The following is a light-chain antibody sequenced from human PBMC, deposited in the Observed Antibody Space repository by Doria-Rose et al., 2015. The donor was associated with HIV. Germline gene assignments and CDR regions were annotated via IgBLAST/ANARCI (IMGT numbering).Light chain of an antibody. J-gene: IGKJ5*01. V-gene: IGKV2-28*01. Sequence: SISCRSSQSLLHSNGYDYLDWYLQKPGQSPQLLIYLGSNRASGVPDRFSGSGSGTDFTLKISRVEGEDVDIYYCMQPLQIPPTFGQGTRLEIK. CDR1: QSLLHSNGYDY. CDR3: MQPLQIPPT. CDR2: LGS.